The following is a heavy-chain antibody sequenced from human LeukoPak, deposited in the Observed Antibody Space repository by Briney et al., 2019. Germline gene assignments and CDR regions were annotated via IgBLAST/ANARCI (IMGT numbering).Heavy chain of an antibody. J-gene: IGHJ3*02. CDR1: EFTLSSYE. D-gene: IGHD6-19*01. CDR3: ARETIAVFGDAFDI. CDR2: IGGNNI. V-gene: IGHV3-48*03. Sequence: PGGSLRLSCAASEFTLSSYEMNWVRQAPGKGLEWLSYIGGNNIYYADSVKGRFTISRDNAKNSLYLQMNSLRAEGTAVYYCARETIAVFGDAFDIWGQGTMVTVSS.